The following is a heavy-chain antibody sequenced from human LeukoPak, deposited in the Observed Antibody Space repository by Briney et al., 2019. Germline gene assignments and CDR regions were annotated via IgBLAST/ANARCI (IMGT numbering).Heavy chain of an antibody. CDR2: IYYSGST. CDR1: GASISSNPYY. D-gene: IGHD2-2*03. V-gene: IGHV4-39*02. J-gene: IGHJ4*02. CDR3: ARDLDI. Sequence: SETLSLTCTVSGASISSNPYYWGWIRQPPGKGLEWIGSIYYSGSTYYNSSLKSRVTISVDTSKNQFSMKLSSVTAADTAVYYCARDLDIWGQGTLVTVSS.